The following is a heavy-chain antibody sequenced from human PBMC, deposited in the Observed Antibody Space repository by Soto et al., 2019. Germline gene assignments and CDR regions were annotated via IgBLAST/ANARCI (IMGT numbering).Heavy chain of an antibody. CDR3: AGGILEWLLSNPRGFDP. D-gene: IGHD3-3*01. J-gene: IGHJ5*02. Sequence: GGSLRLSCAASGFTFSSYSMNWVRQAPGKGLEWVSSISSSSSYIYYADSVKGRFTISRDNAKNSLYLQMNSLRAEDTAVYYCAGGILEWLLSNPRGFDPWGQGTLVTVSS. V-gene: IGHV3-21*01. CDR2: ISSSSSYI. CDR1: GFTFSSYS.